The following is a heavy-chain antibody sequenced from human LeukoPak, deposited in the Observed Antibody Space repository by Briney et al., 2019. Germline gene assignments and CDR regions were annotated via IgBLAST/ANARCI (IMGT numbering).Heavy chain of an antibody. Sequence: ASVKVSCKASGYTFTSYDINWVRQATGQGLEWMGWMNPNSGNTGYAQKFQGRVTMTRHTSISTAYMELSSLRSEDTAVYYCARKGPAAYNYYYMVVWGKGTTVTVSS. J-gene: IGHJ6*03. CDR3: ARKGPAAYNYYYMVV. V-gene: IGHV1-8*01. CDR1: GYTFTSYD. CDR2: MNPNSGNT. D-gene: IGHD2-2*01.